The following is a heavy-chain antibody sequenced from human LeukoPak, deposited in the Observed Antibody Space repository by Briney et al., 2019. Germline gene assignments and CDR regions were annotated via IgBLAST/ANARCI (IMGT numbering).Heavy chain of an antibody. Sequence: GGSLRLSCAASGFTFSSYSMNWVRQAPGKGLEWVSSISSSSSYIYYADSVKGRFTISRDNAKNSLYLQMNSLRAEDTAVYYCARDGVWGSYRPRYFDYWGQGTLVTVSS. J-gene: IGHJ4*02. CDR1: GFTFSSYS. D-gene: IGHD3-16*02. CDR2: ISSSSSYI. CDR3: ARDGVWGSYRPRYFDY. V-gene: IGHV3-21*01.